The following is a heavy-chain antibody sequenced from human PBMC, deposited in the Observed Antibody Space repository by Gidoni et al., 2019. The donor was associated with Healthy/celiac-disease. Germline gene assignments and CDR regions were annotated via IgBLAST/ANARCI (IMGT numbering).Heavy chain of an antibody. J-gene: IGHJ3*02. D-gene: IGHD3-3*01. Sequence: EVQLVESGGGLVQPGGSLRLSCAASGFTFSGQAMSLVRQAPGKGLEWVAAISGSGGSTYYADSVQGRFTISRDNSKNTLYLQMTSLRAEDTAVYYCAKDPSPHYDFWSGYYNHAFDIWGQGTMVTVSS. CDR1: GFTFSGQA. CDR2: ISGSGGST. V-gene: IGHV3-23*04. CDR3: AKDPSPHYDFWSGYYNHAFDI.